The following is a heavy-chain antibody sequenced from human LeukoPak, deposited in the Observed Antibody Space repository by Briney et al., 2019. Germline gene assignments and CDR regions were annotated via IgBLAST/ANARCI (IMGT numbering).Heavy chain of an antibody. D-gene: IGHD3-10*01. CDR1: GYSISSGYY. J-gene: IGHJ4*02. CDR3: AREIYMVRGVNPPDY. Sequence: PSETLSLTCTVSGYSISSGYYWGWIRQPPGKGLEWIGSIYHSVSTYYNPSLKSRVTISVDTSRNQFSLKLSSVTAADTAVYYCAREIYMVRGVNPPDYWGQGTLVTVSS. CDR2: IYHSVST. V-gene: IGHV4-38-2*02.